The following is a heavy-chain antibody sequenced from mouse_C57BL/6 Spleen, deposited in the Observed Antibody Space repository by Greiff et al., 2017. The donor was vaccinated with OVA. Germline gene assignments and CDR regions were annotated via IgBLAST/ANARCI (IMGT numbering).Heavy chain of an antibody. CDR1: GFSLTSYG. D-gene: IGHD1-1*01. J-gene: IGHJ3*01. Sequence: QVQLKESGPGLVAPSQSLSITCTVSGFSLTSYGVHWVRQPPGKGLEWLVVIWSDGSTTYNSALKSRLSISKDNSTSQVFLKMNSLQTDDTAMYYCASEGYYYGSSYGFAYWGQGTLVTVSA. CDR2: IWSDGST. CDR3: ASEGYYYGSSYGFAY. V-gene: IGHV2-6*03.